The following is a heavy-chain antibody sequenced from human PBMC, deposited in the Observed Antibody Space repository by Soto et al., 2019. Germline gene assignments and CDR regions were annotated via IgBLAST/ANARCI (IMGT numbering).Heavy chain of an antibody. CDR1: GGSISSYD. CDR3: ARVRRIPHCSGGSCPNWFDP. CDR2: IYYSGST. J-gene: IGHJ5*02. D-gene: IGHD2-15*01. V-gene: IGHV4-59*08. Sequence: SETLSLTCTVSGGSISSYDWSWIRQPPVKGLEWIGYIYYSGSTNYNPALKSRVTISVDTSKNQFSLKLSSVTAADTAVYYCARVRRIPHCSGGSCPNWFDPWGQGTLVTVS.